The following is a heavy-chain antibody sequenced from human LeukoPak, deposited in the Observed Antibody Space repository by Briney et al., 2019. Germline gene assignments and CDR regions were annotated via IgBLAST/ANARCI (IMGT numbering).Heavy chain of an antibody. V-gene: IGHV4-30-2*01. CDR1: GGSISSGTYS. D-gene: IGHD3-16*02. J-gene: IGHJ3*01. CDR2: IYHSGTT. CDR3: ARGFGVFIIRNTFDV. Sequence: PSQTLSLTCAVSGGSISSGTYSWSWTRQPPGKGLEWIGYIYHSGTTYYNPSLKSRVTISVDRSKNQFSLNVSSVTAADTAIYYCARGFGVFIIRNTFDVWGQGTMVTVSS.